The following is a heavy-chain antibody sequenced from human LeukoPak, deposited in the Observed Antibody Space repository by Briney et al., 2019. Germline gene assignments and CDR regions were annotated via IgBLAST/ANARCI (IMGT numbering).Heavy chain of an antibody. CDR3: ARGGQWLVPGRESDC. CDR2: ISAGNGNT. Sequence: ASVKVSCKASGYTFTKYGIIWARLAPGQGLEWMGWISAGNGNTNYAQKLQGRVTMTTDTSTSTAYMELRGLRSDDTAIYYCARGGQWLVPGRESDCRGQGTLVTVSS. D-gene: IGHD6-19*01. CDR1: GYTFTKYG. V-gene: IGHV1-18*01. J-gene: IGHJ4*02.